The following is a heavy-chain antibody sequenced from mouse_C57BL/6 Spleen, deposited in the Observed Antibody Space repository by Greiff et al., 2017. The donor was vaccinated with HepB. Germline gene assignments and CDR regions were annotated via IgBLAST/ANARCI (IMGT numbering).Heavy chain of an antibody. V-gene: IGHV1-76*01. D-gene: IGHD1-1*01. CDR1: GYTFTDYY. Sequence: QVHVKQSGAELVRPGASVKLSCKASGYTFTDYYINWVKQRPGQGLEWIARIYPGSGNTYYNEKFKGKATLTAEKSSSTAYMQLSSLTSEDSAVYCCARGRTVVAPYFDYWGQGTTLTVSS. CDR3: ARGRTVVAPYFDY. J-gene: IGHJ2*01. CDR2: IYPGSGNT.